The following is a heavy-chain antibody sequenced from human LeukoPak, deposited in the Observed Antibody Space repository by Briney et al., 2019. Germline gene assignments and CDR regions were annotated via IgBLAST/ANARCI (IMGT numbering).Heavy chain of an antibody. Sequence: GGSLRLSCAVSGFTFSSYSMSWVRQAPGKGLEWVSAISGSGDSTYYADSVKGRFTISRDNSKNTLYLQMNSLRAEDTAVYYCAKRGSGWYEDYYYYMDVWGKGSTVTISS. CDR1: GFTFSSYS. CDR2: ISGSGDST. D-gene: IGHD6-19*01. J-gene: IGHJ6*03. V-gene: IGHV3-23*01. CDR3: AKRGSGWYEDYYYYMDV.